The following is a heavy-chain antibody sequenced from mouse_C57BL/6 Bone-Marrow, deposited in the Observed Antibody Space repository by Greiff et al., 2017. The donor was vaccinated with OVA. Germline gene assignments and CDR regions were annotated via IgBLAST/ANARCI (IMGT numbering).Heavy chain of an antibody. V-gene: IGHV1-19*01. CDR1: GYTFTDYY. CDR2: INPYNGGT. D-gene: IGHD2-2*01. J-gene: IGHJ2*01. Sequence: VQLQQSGPVLVKPGASVKMSCKASGYTFTDYYMNWVKQSPGKSLEWIGVINPYNGGTSYNQKFKGKATLTVDTSSSTAYMELNSLTSEDSAVYDCASGMVTTQYYFDYWGQGTTLTVSA. CDR3: ASGMVTTQYYFDY.